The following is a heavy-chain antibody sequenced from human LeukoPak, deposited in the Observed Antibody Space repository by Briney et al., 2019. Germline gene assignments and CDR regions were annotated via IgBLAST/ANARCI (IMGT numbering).Heavy chain of an antibody. Sequence: PGGSLRPSCAASGFTFSTYAMSWVRQAPGKGLEWVSDISDRGGSTFYADSVKGRFTISRDNSKNTLYLQMNSLRAEDTAIYYCASRYYYDSSALSPWGQGTLVTVSS. J-gene: IGHJ5*02. V-gene: IGHV3-23*01. CDR2: ISDRGGST. CDR3: ASRYYYDSSALSP. CDR1: GFTFSTYA. D-gene: IGHD3-22*01.